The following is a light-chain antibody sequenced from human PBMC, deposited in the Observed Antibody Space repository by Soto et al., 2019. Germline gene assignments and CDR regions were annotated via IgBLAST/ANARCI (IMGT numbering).Light chain of an antibody. Sequence: DIVMTQSPLSLPVTPGEPASISCRSSQSLLHNNGFDYLDWYLQKPGQSPQLLIYLGSNRASGVPDRFSGSGSGTDFTLRISRMEAEDVGIYYCMQALQTPPTFGQGTKVEVK. CDR3: MQALQTPPT. V-gene: IGKV2-28*01. CDR2: LGS. CDR1: QSLLHNNGFDY. J-gene: IGKJ1*01.